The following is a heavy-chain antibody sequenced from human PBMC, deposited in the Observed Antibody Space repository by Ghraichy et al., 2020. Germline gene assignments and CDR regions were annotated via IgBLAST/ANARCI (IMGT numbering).Heavy chain of an antibody. CDR3: ARGSLVGMDV. V-gene: IGHV4-31*03. Sequence: LSLTCSVSGASIKNDGYHWTWIRQHPGKGLEWIGHIYYSGTTYYNSSLKSRIVISLDTSRSQFSLRLTSVTAADTAVYYCARGSLVGMDVWGQGTSVTVSS. J-gene: IGHJ6*02. D-gene: IGHD2-8*02. CDR2: IYYSGTT. CDR1: GASIKNDGYH.